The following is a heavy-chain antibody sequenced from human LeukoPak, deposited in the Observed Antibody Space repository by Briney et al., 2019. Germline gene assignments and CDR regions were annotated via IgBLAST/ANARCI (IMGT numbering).Heavy chain of an antibody. D-gene: IGHD2-21*02. V-gene: IGHV1-18*01. CDR3: ARSETVLKYDY. CDR1: GYTFTSYG. J-gene: IGHJ4*02. Sequence: ASVKVSCKASGYTFTSYGITWVRQAPGQGIEWMGWISADNGNTNYAQKLQGRVTTTTDASTSTAYMELRSLRSDDTAVYYCARSETVLKYDYWGQGTLVTVSS. CDR2: ISADNGNT.